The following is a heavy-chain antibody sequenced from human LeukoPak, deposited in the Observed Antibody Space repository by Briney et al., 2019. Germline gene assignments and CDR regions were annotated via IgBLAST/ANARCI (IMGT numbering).Heavy chain of an antibody. D-gene: IGHD2-21*02. CDR1: GGSISSSSFY. CDR2: IYYSGST. J-gene: IGHJ4*02. V-gene: IGHV4-39*01. CDR3: ARRTQGLPFDY. Sequence: SETLSLTCTVSGGSISSSSFYWGWSRQPPGKGLEWIGSIYYSGSTYYNPSLKSRVTISVDTSKNQFSLKLSFVTAADTAVYYCARRTQGLPFDYWGQGTLVTVSS.